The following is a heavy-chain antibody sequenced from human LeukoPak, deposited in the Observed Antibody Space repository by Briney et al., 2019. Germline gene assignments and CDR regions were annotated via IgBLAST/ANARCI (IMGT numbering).Heavy chain of an antibody. V-gene: IGHV3-23*01. CDR2: ISSSGGNT. D-gene: IGHD1-26*01. CDR1: GFTFSSYS. Sequence: GGSLRLSCAASGFTFSSYSMSWVRQAPGKGLEWVSSISSSGGNTYYPDSVKGRFTISRDNSKNTMYLQMNSLRAEDTAVYYCAREGGYSGSYYYFDYWGQGTLVTVSS. CDR3: AREGGYSGSYYYFDY. J-gene: IGHJ4*02.